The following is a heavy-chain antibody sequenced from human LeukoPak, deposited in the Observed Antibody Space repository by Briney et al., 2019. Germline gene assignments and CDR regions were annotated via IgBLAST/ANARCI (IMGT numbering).Heavy chain of an antibody. CDR2: IIPILGIA. J-gene: IGHJ4*02. CDR3: AGDPEYCSSTSCYPEG. V-gene: IGHV1-69*04. D-gene: IGHD2-2*01. CDR1: GGTFSSYA. Sequence: ASVKVSCKASGGTFSSYAISWVRQAPGQGLEWMGRIIPILGIANCAQKFQGRVTITADKSTSTAYMELSSLRSEDTAVYYCAGDPEYCSSTSCYPEGWGQGTLVTVSS.